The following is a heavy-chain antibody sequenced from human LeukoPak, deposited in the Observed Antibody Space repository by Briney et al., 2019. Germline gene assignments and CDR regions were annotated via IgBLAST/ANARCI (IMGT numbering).Heavy chain of an antibody. J-gene: IGHJ4*02. D-gene: IGHD6-6*01. V-gene: IGHV4-61*02. Sequence: SETLSLTCTVSGGSISSGSYYWSWIRQPAGKGLEWIGRIYTSGSTNYNPSLKSRVTISVDTSKNQFSLKLSSVTAADTAVYYCARAYWYSSSSYFDYWGQGTLVTVSS. CDR2: IYTSGST. CDR1: GGSISSGSYY. CDR3: ARAYWYSSSSYFDY.